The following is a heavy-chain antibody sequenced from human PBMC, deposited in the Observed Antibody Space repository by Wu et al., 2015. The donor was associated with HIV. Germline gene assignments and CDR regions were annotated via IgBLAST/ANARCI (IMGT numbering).Heavy chain of an antibody. CDR2: INPSGGST. Sequence: QAQLVQSGAEVKKPGASVKISCKASAYTFTNYYIHWVRQAPGQGLEWMGIINPSGGSTSYAQKFPGRVTMTRDTSTSTVYMEMDDLRSDDTAVYYCARDHQGRRDVRGQGTTVTVSS. CDR3: ARDHQGRRDV. CDR1: AYTFTNYY. V-gene: IGHV1-46*01. J-gene: IGHJ6*02.